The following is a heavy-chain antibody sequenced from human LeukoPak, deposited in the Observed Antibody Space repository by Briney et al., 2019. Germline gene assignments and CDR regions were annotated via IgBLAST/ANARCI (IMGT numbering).Heavy chain of an antibody. D-gene: IGHD5-24*01. CDR2: ICWNSGSI. CDR3: AKGDGYNLVDY. V-gene: IGHV3-9*03. Sequence: GGSLRLSCAASGFTFDDYAMHWVRPALGKGLERVSGICWNSGSIGYADSVKSRFTISRDNAKNSLYLQMNSLRAEDMALYYCAKGDGYNLVDYWGQGTLVTVSS. CDR1: GFTFDDYA. J-gene: IGHJ4*02.